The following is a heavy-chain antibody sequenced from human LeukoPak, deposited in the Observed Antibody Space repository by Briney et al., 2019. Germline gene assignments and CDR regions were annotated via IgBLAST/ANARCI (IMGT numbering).Heavy chain of an antibody. D-gene: IGHD5-18*01. CDR3: ARESGYSYGLAGFFDY. Sequence: PGGSLRLSCAASGFTVSSNYMSWFRQAPGKGLEWVSVIYSDGRIHYADSVKGRFTISRDDSKNTLYLQMNSLRAEVTAVYYCARESGYSYGLAGFFDYWGQGTLVTVSS. CDR2: IYSDGRI. J-gene: IGHJ4*02. CDR1: GFTVSSNY. V-gene: IGHV3-53*01.